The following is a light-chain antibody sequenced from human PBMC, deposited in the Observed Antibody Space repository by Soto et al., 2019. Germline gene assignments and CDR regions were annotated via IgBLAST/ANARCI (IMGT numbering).Light chain of an antibody. V-gene: IGKV3-15*01. CDR3: QQYNNWPPAGT. Sequence: EIVMTQSPATLSVSPGERATLSCRARQSVSSNLAWYQQKPGQAPRLLIYGASTMATGIPARFSGSGSGTEFTLTISSLQSEDFAVYYCQQYNNWPPAGTFGQGTRLEIK. CDR2: GAS. CDR1: QSVSSN. J-gene: IGKJ5*01.